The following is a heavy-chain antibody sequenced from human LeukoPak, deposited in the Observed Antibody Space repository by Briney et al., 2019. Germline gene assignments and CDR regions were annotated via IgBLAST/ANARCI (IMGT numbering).Heavy chain of an antibody. D-gene: IGHD6-13*01. V-gene: IGHV3-11*01. J-gene: IGHJ4*02. Sequence: PGGSLRLSCAASGFTFSDYYMSWIRQAPGKGLEWVSYISSSGSTIYYADSVKGRFTISRDNAKNSLYLQMNSLRAEDTAVYYCARVKAAAPLNRLEYFDYWGQGTLVTVSS. CDR3: ARVKAAAPLNRLEYFDY. CDR1: GFTFSDYY. CDR2: ISSSGSTI.